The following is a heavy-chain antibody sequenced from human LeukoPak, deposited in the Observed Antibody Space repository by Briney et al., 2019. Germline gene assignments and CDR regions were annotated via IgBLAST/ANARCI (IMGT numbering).Heavy chain of an antibody. CDR1: GFTFSSYA. CDR3: ANFGTAMTYFDY. Sequence: PGGSLRLSCAASGFTFSSYAMSWVRQAPGKGLEWVSSISGGSDSTFYADSVKGRFTISRDNSKNTLYLQMNSLRAEDTAVYYCANFGTAMTYFDYWGQGTLVTVSS. J-gene: IGHJ4*02. V-gene: IGHV3-23*01. D-gene: IGHD2-21*02. CDR2: ISGGSDST.